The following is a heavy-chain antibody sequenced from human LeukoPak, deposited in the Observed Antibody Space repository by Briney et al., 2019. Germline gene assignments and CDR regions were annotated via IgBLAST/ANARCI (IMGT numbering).Heavy chain of an antibody. CDR2: ISAYNGNT. CDR1: GYTFTSYG. D-gene: IGHD1-26*01. J-gene: IGHJ4*02. Sequence: ASVKVSCKASGYTFTSYGIIWVRQAPGQGLEWMGWISAYNGNTNYAQKLQGRVTMTTDTSTSTAYMELRSLRSDDTAVYYCARVPEIILKWELRGYYFDYWGQGTLVTVSS. CDR3: ARVPEIILKWELRGYYFDY. V-gene: IGHV1-18*01.